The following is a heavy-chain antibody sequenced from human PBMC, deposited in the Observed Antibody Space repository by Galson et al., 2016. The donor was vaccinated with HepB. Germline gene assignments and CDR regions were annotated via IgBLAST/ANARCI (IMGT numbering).Heavy chain of an antibody. J-gene: IGHJ4*02. V-gene: IGHV3-23*01. Sequence: SLRLSCAASGFTFSSYAMSWVRQAPGKGLEWVAAISGSHNGTFYADSVKGRFTISRDNSKDTLYLQMRSLTDEDTAVYYCAKGAKQWLVLGSWGQGTLVTVSS. CDR2: ISGSHNGT. CDR1: GFTFSSYA. CDR3: AKGAKQWLVLGS. D-gene: IGHD6-19*01.